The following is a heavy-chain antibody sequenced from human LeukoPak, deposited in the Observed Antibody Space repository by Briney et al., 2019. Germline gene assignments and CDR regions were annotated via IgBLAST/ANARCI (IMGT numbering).Heavy chain of an antibody. D-gene: IGHD3-10*01. J-gene: IGHJ6*03. CDR3: ARGVRQYYYGSGCYYPPFYYYYYMDV. CDR2: INHSGST. Sequence: SETLSLTCAVYGGSFSGYYWSWIRQPPGKGLEWIGEINHSGSTNYNPSLKSRVTISVDTSKNQFSLKLSSVTAADTAVYYCARGVRQYYYGSGCYYPPFYYYYYMDVWGKGTTVTVSS. V-gene: IGHV4-34*01. CDR1: GGSFSGYY.